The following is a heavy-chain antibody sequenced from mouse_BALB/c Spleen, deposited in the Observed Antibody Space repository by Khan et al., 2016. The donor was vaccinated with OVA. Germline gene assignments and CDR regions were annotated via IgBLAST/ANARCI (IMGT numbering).Heavy chain of an antibody. V-gene: IGHV3-2*02. CDR2: ITYSGST. D-gene: IGHD1-1*01. CDR1: GYSITSDYA. Sequence: EVQLQESGPGLVKPSQSLSLTCTVTGYSITSDYAWNWIRQFPGNKLERMGFITYSGSTSYNQSLRSRISFTRDKSKNQFFLQLNSVTSEDTSTFYCARQNYYGYSIDYWGQGTTVTVSS. J-gene: IGHJ4*01. CDR3: ARQNYYGYSIDY.